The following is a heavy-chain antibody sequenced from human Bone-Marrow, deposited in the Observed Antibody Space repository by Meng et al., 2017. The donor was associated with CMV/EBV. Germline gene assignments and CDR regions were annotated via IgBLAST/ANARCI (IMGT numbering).Heavy chain of an antibody. Sequence: LSISCTVSGGSISSGDYYWSWIRQPPGKGLEWIGYIYYSGSTYYNPSLKSRVTISVDTSKNQFSLKLSSVTAADTAVYYCARDRGYCSGGSCYFSYFDYWGQGTLVTVSS. D-gene: IGHD2-15*01. CDR1: GGSISSGDYY. J-gene: IGHJ4*02. V-gene: IGHV4-30-4*08. CDR3: ARDRGYCSGGSCYFSYFDY. CDR2: IYYSGST.